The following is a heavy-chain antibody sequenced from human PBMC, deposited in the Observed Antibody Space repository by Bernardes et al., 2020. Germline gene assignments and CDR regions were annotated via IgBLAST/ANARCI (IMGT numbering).Heavy chain of an antibody. Sequence: ASVKVSCKASGYTFTSYDINWVRQATGQGLEWMGWMNPNSGNTGYAQKFQGRVTMTRNTSISTAYMELSSLRSEDTAVYYCARALVVVPAAMRREDSPRAYGMDVWGQGTTVTVSS. V-gene: IGHV1-8*01. CDR3: ARALVVVPAAMRREDSPRAYGMDV. CDR2: MNPNSGNT. CDR1: GYTFTSYD. D-gene: IGHD2-2*01. J-gene: IGHJ6*02.